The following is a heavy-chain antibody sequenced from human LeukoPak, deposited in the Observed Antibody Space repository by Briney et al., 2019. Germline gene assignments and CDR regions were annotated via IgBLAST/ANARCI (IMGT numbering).Heavy chain of an antibody. Sequence: SETLSLTCTDSGGSIGSYYWSWIRQPPGKGLECIGYIYHSGTTNYNPSLKRRVTISVDTSKNQFSLKLSSVTAADTAVYYCARDGRDGYNYPNYYYYGMDVWGQGTTVTVSS. CDR3: ARDGRDGYNYPNYYYYGMDV. J-gene: IGHJ6*02. V-gene: IGHV4-59*01. D-gene: IGHD5-24*01. CDR1: GGSIGSYY. CDR2: IYHSGTT.